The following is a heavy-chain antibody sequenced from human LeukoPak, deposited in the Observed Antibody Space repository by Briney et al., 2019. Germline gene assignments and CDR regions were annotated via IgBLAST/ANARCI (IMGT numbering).Heavy chain of an antibody. J-gene: IGHJ6*03. CDR1: GTSIKTYY. Sequence: PSETLSLTCNVSGTSIKTYYWSWIRQPPGKGLEWIEYIFDRGTTNYNPSLESRVTISAETSKNQVSLKVKSVTAADTAVYYCARGGRSRGSMSFYYMDVWGKGATVTVSS. V-gene: IGHV4-59*01. D-gene: IGHD3-10*01. CDR3: ARGGRSRGSMSFYYMDV. CDR2: IFDRGTT.